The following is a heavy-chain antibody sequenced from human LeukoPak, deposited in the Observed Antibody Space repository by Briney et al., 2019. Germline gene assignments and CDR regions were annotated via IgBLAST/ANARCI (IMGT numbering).Heavy chain of an antibody. CDR3: ARGSVQLWLRDTYYYKGG. CDR1: GFTFDDYA. J-gene: IGHJ6*03. V-gene: IGHV3-20*04. CDR2: INWNGRIT. Sequence: GESLRLSCAASGFTFDDYAMSWVRQVPGRGLEWVSGINWNGRITEYADSVKDRFTISKQNNKNSLYLYMNNLGGEDTALYFCARGSVQLWLRDTYYYKGGWGKGTTVTVSS. D-gene: IGHD5-18*01.